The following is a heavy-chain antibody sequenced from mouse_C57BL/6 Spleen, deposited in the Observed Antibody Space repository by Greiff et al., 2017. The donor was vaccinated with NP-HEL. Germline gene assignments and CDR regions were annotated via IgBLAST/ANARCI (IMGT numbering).Heavy chain of an antibody. V-gene: IGHV14-4*01. CDR3: TTWRLEFDY. J-gene: IGHJ2*01. CDR1: GFNIKDDY. Sequence: VQLQQSGAELVRPGASVKLSCTASGFNIKDDYMHSVKQRPEQGLEWIGWIDPENGDTEYASKFQGKATITADTSSNTAYLQLSSLTSEDTAVYYCTTWRLEFDYWGQGTTLTVSS. CDR2: IDPENGDT. D-gene: IGHD2-4*01.